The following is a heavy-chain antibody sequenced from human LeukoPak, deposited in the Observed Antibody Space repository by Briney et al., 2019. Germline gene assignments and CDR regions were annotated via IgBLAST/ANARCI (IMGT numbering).Heavy chain of an antibody. D-gene: IGHD6-19*01. CDR1: GGSLSSYY. CDR2: IYYSGST. Sequence: SETLSLTCTVSGGSLSSYYWSWIRQPPGKGLEWIGYIYYSGSTNYNPSLKSRVTISVDTSKNQFSLKLSSVTAADTAVYYCARDPFYSSGWREFDYWGQGTLVTVSS. V-gene: IGHV4-59*01. J-gene: IGHJ4*02. CDR3: ARDPFYSSGWREFDY.